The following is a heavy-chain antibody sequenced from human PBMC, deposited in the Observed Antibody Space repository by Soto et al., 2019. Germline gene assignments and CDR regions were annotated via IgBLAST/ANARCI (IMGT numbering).Heavy chain of an antibody. Sequence: EVQLLESGGGLVQPGGSLRLSCAASGFTFSSYAMSWVRQAPGKGLEWVSAISGSGGSTYYADSVKGRFTISRDNSKNTLYLQMNSLRAEDTAVYYCAKDHYYYDSSGYYLYFDYWGQGTLVTVSS. CDR1: GFTFSSYA. CDR2: ISGSGGST. D-gene: IGHD3-22*01. CDR3: AKDHYYYDSSGYYLYFDY. V-gene: IGHV3-23*01. J-gene: IGHJ4*02.